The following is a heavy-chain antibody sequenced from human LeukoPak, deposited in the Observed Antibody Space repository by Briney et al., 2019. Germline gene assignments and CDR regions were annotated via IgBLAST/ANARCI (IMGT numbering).Heavy chain of an antibody. CDR3: ARTQSLSYCSGGTCYSPYGMDV. CDR2: IYHTGSN. CDR1: GGSVSNADNY. Sequence: PSETLSLTCTVSGGSVSNADNYWSWIRHPPGKTLEWIGYIYHTGSNNYKYSLKSRVTISVDTSKNQFSLKLSSVTAADTAVYYCARTQSLSYCSGGTCYSPYGMDVWGQGTTVTVSS. J-gene: IGHJ6*02. D-gene: IGHD2-15*01. V-gene: IGHV4-61*08.